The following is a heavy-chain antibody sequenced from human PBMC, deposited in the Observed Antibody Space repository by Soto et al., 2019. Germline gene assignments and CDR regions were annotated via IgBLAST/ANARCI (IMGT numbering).Heavy chain of an antibody. D-gene: IGHD2-21*01. Sequence: EVQLLESGGGVVQPGGSLRLSCAASGFTFRNFVMSWVRQAPGKGLEWVSAIRATGGQTFYADSVKGRFTISRDNSKNMLYQQIDSLRDEDTALYFCAQDRGWGVVSPSHDSWGQGTLVTVSS. J-gene: IGHJ4*02. CDR3: AQDRGWGVVSPSHDS. V-gene: IGHV3-23*01. CDR1: GFTFRNFV. CDR2: IRATGGQT.